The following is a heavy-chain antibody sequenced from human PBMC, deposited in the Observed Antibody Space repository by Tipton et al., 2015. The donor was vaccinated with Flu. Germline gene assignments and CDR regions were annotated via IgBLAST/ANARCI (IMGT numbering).Heavy chain of an antibody. CDR1: GFTFSSYS. CDR3: ARAEITVAGQLRYYFDD. D-gene: IGHD6-19*01. CDR2: ISSSSSNT. Sequence: SLRLSCAASGFTFSSYSMNWVRQAPGKGLEWVSSISSSSSNTYYADSVKDRFTISRDNAKNSLYLQMNSLRAEDTAVYYCARAEITVAGQLRYYFDDWGQGTLVTVSS. J-gene: IGHJ4*02. V-gene: IGHV3-21*01.